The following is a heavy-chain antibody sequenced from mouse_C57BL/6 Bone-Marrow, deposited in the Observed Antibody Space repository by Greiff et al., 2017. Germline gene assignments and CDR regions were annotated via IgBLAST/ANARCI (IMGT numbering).Heavy chain of an antibody. D-gene: IGHD2-12*01. CDR1: GYTFTSYW. CDR2: IDPSDSYT. V-gene: IGHV1-50*01. J-gene: IGHJ4*01. Sequence: VQLQQPGAELVKPGASVKLSCKASGYTFTSYWMQWVKQRPGQGLEWIGEIDPSDSYTNYNQKFKGKATLTVDTSSSTAYMQLSSLTSEDSAVYYCARSRYYSCGYDAMDCWGQRPSVTVST. CDR3: ARSRYYSCGYDAMDC.